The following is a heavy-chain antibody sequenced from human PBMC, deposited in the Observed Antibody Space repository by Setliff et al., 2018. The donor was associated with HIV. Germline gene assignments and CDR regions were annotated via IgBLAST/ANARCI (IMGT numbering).Heavy chain of an antibody. Sequence: GESLKISCAASGFTVSSYGMHWVRRVPGKGLEWVAVFWYDGSNKYYADSVRGRFIISRDNSKSTVFLQMNSLRAEDTAVYYCARGREGLTTVDYWGQGTLVTVSS. CDR1: GFTVSSYG. CDR2: FWYDGSNK. J-gene: IGHJ4*02. CDR3: ARGREGLTTVDY. D-gene: IGHD4-4*01. V-gene: IGHV3-33*08.